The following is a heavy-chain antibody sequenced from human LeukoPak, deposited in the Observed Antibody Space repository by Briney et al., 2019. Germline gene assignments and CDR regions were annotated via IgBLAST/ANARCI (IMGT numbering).Heavy chain of an antibody. CDR2: IRFHGNSQ. J-gene: IGHJ4*02. CDR1: GFTFRNHD. Sequence: GGSLRHSCAASGFTFRNHDIHWVRQAPGKGLEWVASIRFHGNSQYYADYVKGRFTISRDNSENTVSLQMNSLRAEDTALYFCAKDLLRNPDFDYWGQGTLVTVSS. V-gene: IGHV3-30*02. D-gene: IGHD1-14*01. CDR3: AKDLLRNPDFDY.